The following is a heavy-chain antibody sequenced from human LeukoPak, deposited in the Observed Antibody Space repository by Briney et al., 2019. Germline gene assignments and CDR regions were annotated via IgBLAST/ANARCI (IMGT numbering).Heavy chain of an antibody. D-gene: IGHD1/OR15-1a*01. J-gene: IGHJ4*02. CDR3: AKVNNYDDY. CDR1: GFTFSSYA. CDR2: ISGSGGST. V-gene: IGHV3-23*01. Sequence: GGSLRLSCAASGFTFSSYAMSWVRQAPGKGLEWVSAISGSGGSTYYADSVKGRFTISRDNSKSMIYLQMNSLRGEDSAVYYCAKVNNYDDYWGQGTLVTVSS.